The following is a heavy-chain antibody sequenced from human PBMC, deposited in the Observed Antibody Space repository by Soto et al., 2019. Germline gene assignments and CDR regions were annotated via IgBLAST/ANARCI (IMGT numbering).Heavy chain of an antibody. Sequence: EVPLLESGGGLVQPGGSLRLSCAASGFPFSSYAMSWVRQAPGKGLEWVSAISGSGGSTYYADSVKGRFTISRDNSKNTLDLQMNSLSAEDTAVYYCAKDQVLGGYNPFDYWGQGTLVTVSS. J-gene: IGHJ4*02. CDR2: ISGSGGST. CDR1: GFPFSSYA. CDR3: AKDQVLGGYNPFDY. V-gene: IGHV3-23*01. D-gene: IGHD5-12*01.